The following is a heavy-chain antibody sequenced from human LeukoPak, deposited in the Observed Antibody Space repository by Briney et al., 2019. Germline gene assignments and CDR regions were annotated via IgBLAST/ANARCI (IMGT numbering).Heavy chain of an antibody. J-gene: IGHJ4*02. CDR2: MNPNSGNT. CDR1: GYTFTSYD. D-gene: IGHD6-6*01. V-gene: IGHV1-8*01. CDR3: ARLPKYSRPLDY. Sequence: ASVKVSCKASGYTFTSYDVNWVRQATGQGLEWMGWMNPNSGNTAYAQKFQGRVTMSRDTSISTAYMELSSLRSEDTAVYYCARLPKYSRPLDYWGQGTLVTVSS.